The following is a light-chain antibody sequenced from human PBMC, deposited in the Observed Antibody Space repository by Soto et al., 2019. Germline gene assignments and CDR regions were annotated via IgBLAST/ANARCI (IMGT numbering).Light chain of an antibody. CDR2: EVS. CDR1: SSDVGGYNY. V-gene: IGLV2-8*01. CDR3: SSYAGSNKV. J-gene: IGLJ2*01. Sequence: QSALTQPPSASGSPGQSVTISYTGTSSDVGGYNYVSWYQQHPGKAPKLMIYEVSKRPSGVPDRFSGSKSGNTASLTVSGLQAEDEADYYCSSYAGSNKVFGGGTKLTVL.